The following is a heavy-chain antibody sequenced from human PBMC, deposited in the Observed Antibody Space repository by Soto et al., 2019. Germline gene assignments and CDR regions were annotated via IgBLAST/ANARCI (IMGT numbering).Heavy chain of an antibody. D-gene: IGHD2-15*01. V-gene: IGHV4-34*01. Sequence: QVQLQQWGAGLLKPSETLSLTCAVYGGSFSGYYWSWIRQPPGKGLEWIGEINHSGSTNYNPSLKIRVTISVDTSKNQFSLKLSSVTAADTAVYYCARVLTVVTGAYFDYWGQGTLVTVSS. CDR2: INHSGST. CDR1: GGSFSGYY. CDR3: ARVLTVVTGAYFDY. J-gene: IGHJ4*02.